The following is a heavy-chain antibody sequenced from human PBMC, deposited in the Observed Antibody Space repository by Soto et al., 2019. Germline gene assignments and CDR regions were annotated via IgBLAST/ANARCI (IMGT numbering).Heavy chain of an antibody. CDR2: IRSKAYGGTT. CDR1: GFTFGDYA. D-gene: IGHD3-3*01. Sequence: PGGSLRLSCTASGFTFGDYAMSWFRQAPGKGLEWVGFIRSKAYGGTTEYAASVKGRFTISRDDSKSIAYLQMNSLKTEDTAVYYCTRDRPLRFLEWLTSDWFDPWGQGTLVTAPQ. CDR3: TRDRPLRFLEWLTSDWFDP. V-gene: IGHV3-49*03. J-gene: IGHJ5*02.